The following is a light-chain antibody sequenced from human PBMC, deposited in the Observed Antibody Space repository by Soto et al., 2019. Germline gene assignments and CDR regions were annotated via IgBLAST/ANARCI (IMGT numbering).Light chain of an antibody. CDR2: GAS. Sequence: NVFSPSPSTPSLSPGEKNTHSRRGRQSVSSTYIAWYQQNPGRAPRLLIYGASSRATGIPDRFSGSGSGTDFTLTISILEPEDFAVYFCQQYGRSPPFTFGQGTKVDIK. V-gene: IGKV3-20*01. J-gene: IGKJ2*01. CDR1: QSVSSTY. CDR3: QQYGRSPPFT.